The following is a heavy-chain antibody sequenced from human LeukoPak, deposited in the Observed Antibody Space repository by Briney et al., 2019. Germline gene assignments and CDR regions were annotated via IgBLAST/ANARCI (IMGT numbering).Heavy chain of an antibody. CDR3: ATDSSSWSYFDY. CDR1: GGSVSSGSYY. J-gene: IGHJ4*02. CDR2: IYYSGST. V-gene: IGHV4-61*01. D-gene: IGHD6-13*01. Sequence: KSSETLSLTCTVSGGSVSSGSYYGSWIRQPPGKGLEWIGYIYYSGSTNYNPSLKSRVTISVDTSKNQFSLKLSSVTAADTAVYYCATDSSSWSYFDYWGQGTLVTVSS.